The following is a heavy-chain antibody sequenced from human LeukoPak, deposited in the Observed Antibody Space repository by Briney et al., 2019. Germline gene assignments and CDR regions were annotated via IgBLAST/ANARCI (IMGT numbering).Heavy chain of an antibody. D-gene: IGHD3-10*01. V-gene: IGHV3-48*04. J-gene: IGHJ4*02. CDR2: ISSSIGTI. Sequence: GGSLRLSCAASGFTFSSCSMNWVRQAPGKGLEWISYISSSIGTIHYADSVKGRFTISRDNAKNSLFLQMNSLRAEDTAVYYCARVHLPYGSGSYGFDYWGQGTLVTVSS. CDR3: ARVHLPYGSGSYGFDY. CDR1: GFTFSSCS.